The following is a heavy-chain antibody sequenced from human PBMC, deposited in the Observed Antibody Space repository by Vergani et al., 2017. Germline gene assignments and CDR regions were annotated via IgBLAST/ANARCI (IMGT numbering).Heavy chain of an antibody. Sequence: QVQLQESGPGLVKPSQTLSLTCTVSGGSISSGSYYWSWIRQPAGKGLEWIGRIYTSGSTNYNPSLKSRVTISVDTSKNQFSLKLSSVTAADTAVYYCARDRGMSHGINYWGQGTLVTVSS. CDR1: GGSISSGSYY. J-gene: IGHJ4*02. D-gene: IGHD3-10*01. CDR3: ARDRGMSHGINY. CDR2: IYTSGST. V-gene: IGHV4-61*02.